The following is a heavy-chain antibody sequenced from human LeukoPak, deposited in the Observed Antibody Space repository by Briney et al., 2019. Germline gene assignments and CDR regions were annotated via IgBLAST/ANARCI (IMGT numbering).Heavy chain of an antibody. Sequence: GASVTVSCKAPGYTFTDYYMLWVRQAPGQGLEWMGWINLNSGGTNYEQNFQRRVTMTRDTSISIAYMDLSRLSSDDTAVYYCARGQSYSSSFDYWRQGTLVTVSS. J-gene: IGHJ4*02. V-gene: IGHV1-2*02. D-gene: IGHD6-13*01. CDR2: INLNSGGT. CDR3: ARGQSYSSSFDY. CDR1: GYTFTDYY.